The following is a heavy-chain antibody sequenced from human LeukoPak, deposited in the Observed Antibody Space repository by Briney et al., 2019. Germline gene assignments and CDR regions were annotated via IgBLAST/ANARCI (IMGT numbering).Heavy chain of an antibody. CDR1: GYSFANYW. V-gene: IGHV5-51*01. Sequence: HGESLKISCKGSGYSFANYWIGWVRQMPGKGLEWMGIIYPGDSDTRYSPSFQGQVTISADKSINTAYLQWSSLKAPDTALYYCARQMGSYYLDYWGQGTLVTVSS. CDR2: IYPGDSDT. CDR3: ARQMGSYYLDY. D-gene: IGHD6-13*01. J-gene: IGHJ4*02.